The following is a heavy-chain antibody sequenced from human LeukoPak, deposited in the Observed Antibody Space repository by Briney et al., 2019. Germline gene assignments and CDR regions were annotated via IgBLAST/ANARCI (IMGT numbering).Heavy chain of an antibody. J-gene: IGHJ4*02. V-gene: IGHV3-7*03. CDR2: LKEDGSRQ. D-gene: IGHD6-13*01. Sequence: PGGSLRLSCAASGFTVSINWMGWVRQAPGKGLEWVASLKEDGSRQYYVDSVRGRFTISRDNAKYSLYLQMSSLRVEDTAVYYCARDLSSRDAYWGQGTLVTVSS. CDR1: GFTVSINW. CDR3: ARDLSSRDAY.